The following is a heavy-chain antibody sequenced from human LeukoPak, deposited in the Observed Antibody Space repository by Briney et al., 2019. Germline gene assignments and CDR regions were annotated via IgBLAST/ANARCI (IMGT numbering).Heavy chain of an antibody. J-gene: IGHJ4*02. CDR1: GYRFSTYW. CDR3: ARLLTTYFDF. D-gene: IGHD4/OR15-4a*01. CDR2: IYPDDSDI. V-gene: IGHV5-51*01. Sequence: GESLKISCKGSGYRFSTYWIAWVRQMPGKGLEYMRVIYPDDSDIIYSPSFQGQVTISVDRSINTAYLQWTSLSVSDTAVYYCARLLTTYFDFWGQGALVTVS.